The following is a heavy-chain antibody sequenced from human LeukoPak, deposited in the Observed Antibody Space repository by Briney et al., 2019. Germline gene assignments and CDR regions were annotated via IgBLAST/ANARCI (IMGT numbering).Heavy chain of an antibody. J-gene: IGHJ4*02. Sequence: GGSLRLSCAASGFTFSSYGMHWVRQAPGKGLEWVTFIPYDGSNKYYADSVKGRFTISRDNSKNMLYLQMNSLRAEDTAVYYCAGDFDYWGQGTLVTVSS. CDR1: GFTFSSYG. CDR3: AGDFDY. CDR2: IPYDGSNK. V-gene: IGHV3-30*02.